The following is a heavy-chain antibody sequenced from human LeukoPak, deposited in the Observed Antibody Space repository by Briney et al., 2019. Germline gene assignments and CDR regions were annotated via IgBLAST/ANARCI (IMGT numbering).Heavy chain of an antibody. Sequence: GDCLRLSCAASGFTFSSYEMNWVRQAPGKGLEWVSYILSSGSTIYYADSVKGRFTISRDNAKNSLYLQMNSLRAEDTAVYYCVRSILHSGGSCCWYFFDYWGQGALVTVPP. D-gene: IGHD2-15*01. V-gene: IGHV3-48*03. CDR2: ILSSGSTI. J-gene: IGHJ4*02. CDR3: VRSILHSGGSCCWYFFDY. CDR1: GFTFSSYE.